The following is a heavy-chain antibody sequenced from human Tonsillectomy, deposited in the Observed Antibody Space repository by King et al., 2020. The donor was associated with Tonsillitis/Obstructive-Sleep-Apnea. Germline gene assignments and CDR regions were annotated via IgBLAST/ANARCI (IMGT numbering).Heavy chain of an antibody. CDR1: GFTFSSYE. CDR2: ISSSGSII. V-gene: IGHV3-48*03. J-gene: IGHJ6*02. CDR3: ARQGGDCGYYHGMDV. D-gene: IGHD2-21*02. Sequence: VQLVESGGGLVQPGGSLRLSCVASGFTFSSYEMNWVRQAPGKGLEWVSYISSSGSIINHADSVKGRFTMSRDNAKKSLYLQMNSLRVEDTAVYYCARQGGDCGYYHGMDVWGQGTTVTVSS.